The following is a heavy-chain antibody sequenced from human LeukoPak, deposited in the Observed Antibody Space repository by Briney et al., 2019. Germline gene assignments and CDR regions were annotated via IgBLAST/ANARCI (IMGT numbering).Heavy chain of an antibody. J-gene: IGHJ4*02. Sequence: GASVKVSCKASGYTFFSYGISWVRQAPGQGLEWMGWISGYNGVTNYAQKLQGRVTMTTDTSTTTAYMELRSLRSDDTAVYYCARDRIGVAGTAPEYWGQGPLVTVSS. CDR3: ARDRIGVAGTAPEY. V-gene: IGHV1-18*01. CDR1: GYTFFSYG. CDR2: ISGYNGVT. D-gene: IGHD6-19*01.